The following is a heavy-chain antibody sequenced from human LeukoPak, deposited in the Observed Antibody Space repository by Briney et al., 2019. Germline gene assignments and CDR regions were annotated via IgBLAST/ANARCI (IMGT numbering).Heavy chain of an antibody. CDR2: IYPGDSDT. J-gene: IGHJ4*02. CDR3: GILGHCSSTSCYGGDFWSGYYSDY. V-gene: IGHV5-51*01. D-gene: IGHD2-2*01. CDR1: GYSFTSYW. Sequence: GESLKISCKGSGYSFTSYWIGWVRQMPGKGLEWMGIIYPGDSDTRYSPSFQGQVTISADKSISTAYLQWGSLKASDTAMYYCGILGHCSSTSCYGGDFWSGYYSDYWGQGTLVTVSS.